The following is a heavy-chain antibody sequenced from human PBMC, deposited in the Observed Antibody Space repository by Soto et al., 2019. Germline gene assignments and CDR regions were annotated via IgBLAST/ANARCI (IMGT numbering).Heavy chain of an antibody. D-gene: IGHD6-13*01. Sequence: SQTLSLTCAISGDSVSSNSAAWNWIRQSPSRGLEWLGRTYYRSKWYNDYAVSVKSRLTINPDTSKNQFSLQLNSVTPEDTAVYYCARDGIAAADTYYYYGMDVWGQGTTVTVSS. CDR2: TYYRSKWYN. V-gene: IGHV6-1*01. CDR1: GDSVSSNSAA. J-gene: IGHJ6*02. CDR3: ARDGIAAADTYYYYGMDV.